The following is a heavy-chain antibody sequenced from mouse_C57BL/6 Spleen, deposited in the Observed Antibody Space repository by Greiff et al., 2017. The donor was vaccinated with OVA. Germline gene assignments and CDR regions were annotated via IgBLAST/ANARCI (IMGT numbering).Heavy chain of an antibody. CDR2: INPYNGGT. D-gene: IGHD1-1*01. V-gene: IGHV1-19*01. J-gene: IGHJ2*01. CDR1: GYTFTDYY. CDR3: AREDYYGSSQYYFDY. Sequence: EVKLLESGPVLVKPGASVKMSCKASGYTFTDYYMNWVKQSHGKSLEWIGVINPYNGGTSYNQKFKGKATLTVDKSSSTAYMELNSLTSEDSAVYYCAREDYYGSSQYYFDYWGQGTTLTVSS.